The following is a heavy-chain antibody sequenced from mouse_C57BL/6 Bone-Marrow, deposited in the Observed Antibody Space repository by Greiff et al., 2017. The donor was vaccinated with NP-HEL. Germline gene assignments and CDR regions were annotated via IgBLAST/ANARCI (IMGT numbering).Heavy chain of an antibody. CDR2: IYPRSGNT. J-gene: IGHJ3*01. CDR1: GYTFTSYG. D-gene: IGHD2-5*01. V-gene: IGHV1-81*01. CDR3: ARGDYSKRGAY. Sequence: QVQLQQSGAELARPGASVKLSCKASGYTFTSYGISWVKQRTGQGLEWIGEIYPRSGNTYYNEKFKGKATLTADKSSSTAYMELRSLTSEDSAVYFCARGDYSKRGAYWGQGTLVTVSA.